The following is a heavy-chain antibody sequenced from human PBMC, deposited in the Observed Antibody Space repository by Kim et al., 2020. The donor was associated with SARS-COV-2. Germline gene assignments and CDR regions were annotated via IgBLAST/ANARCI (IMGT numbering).Heavy chain of an antibody. CDR1: GFIFSNAW. J-gene: IGHJ3*02. Sequence: GGSLRLSCTGSGFIFSNAWMSWVRQAPGKGLEWLGRIKSKANGETINYAAPVKGRISISRDDSKNKVYMQMNSLKTEDTALYYCTTGDTFDIWGQGTMVT. CDR3: TTGDTFDI. CDR2: IKSKANGETI. V-gene: IGHV3-15*01.